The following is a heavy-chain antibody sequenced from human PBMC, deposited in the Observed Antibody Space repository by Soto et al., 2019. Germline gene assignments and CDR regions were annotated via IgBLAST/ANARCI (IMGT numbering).Heavy chain of an antibody. J-gene: IGHJ4*02. V-gene: IGHV4-59*01. D-gene: IGHD3-16*01. Sequence: SETLSLTCTVSGGSISSYYWSWIRQPPGKGLEWIGYIYYTGYTNYNPSLKSRVTISVDTSKNQFSLNVSSVTAADTAVYYCARDARGDEAAMDYWGQGTLVTVSS. CDR3: ARDARGDEAAMDY. CDR1: GGSISSYY. CDR2: IYYTGYT.